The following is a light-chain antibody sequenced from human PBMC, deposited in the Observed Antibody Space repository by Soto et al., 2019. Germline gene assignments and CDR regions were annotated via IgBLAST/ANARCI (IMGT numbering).Light chain of an antibody. CDR2: AAS. Sequence: IQLTQSPSSLSASVGDRVTITCRASQGISSYLAWYQQKPGKAPKLLIYAASTLQSGVPSRFSGSGSGTDFTLTISSLQPEDFATYYCQQLNSYPPGTFGPGTKVAIK. J-gene: IGKJ3*01. CDR1: QGISSY. CDR3: QQLNSYPPGT. V-gene: IGKV1-9*01.